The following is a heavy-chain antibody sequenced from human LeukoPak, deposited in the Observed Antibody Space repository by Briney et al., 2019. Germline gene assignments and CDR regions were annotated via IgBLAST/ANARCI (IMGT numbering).Heavy chain of an antibody. V-gene: IGHV3-15*01. CDR3: TARLRPE. J-gene: IGHJ4*02. CDR1: GITFSHAW. CDR2: IKSRSDGGTT. D-gene: IGHD5/OR15-5a*01. Sequence: GGSLRLSCTASGITFSHAWMTWVRQAPGKGLEWVGRIKSRSDGGTTDYAAPVKGRFSISRLDSKSTVYLQMNSLKMEDPAVYYCTARLRPEWGQGTLVTVSS.